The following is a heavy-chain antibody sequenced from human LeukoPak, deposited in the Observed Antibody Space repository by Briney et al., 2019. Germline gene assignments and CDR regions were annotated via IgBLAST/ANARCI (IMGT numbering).Heavy chain of an antibody. V-gene: IGHV3-30-3*01. J-gene: IGHJ4*02. CDR1: GFTFSSYT. Sequence: GSSLRLSCVASGFTFSSYTMHWVRQAPGKGLEWVAVISYDGSNKYYADSVKGRFTISRDNSKNTLYLQMNSLRAEDTAVYYCAREVWARYYFDYWGQGTLVTVSS. CDR2: ISYDGSNK. CDR3: AREVWARYYFDY. D-gene: IGHD2-8*01.